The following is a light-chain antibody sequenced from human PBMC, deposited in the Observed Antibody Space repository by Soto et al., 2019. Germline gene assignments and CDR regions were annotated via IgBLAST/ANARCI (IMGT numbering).Light chain of an antibody. Sequence: EVVFTQSPFTLSLSPGERATLSCRASENINNRLAWYQQTPGQAPRLLIYGASTRATGIPDRFRDSGSGTEFTLTIGSLQSEDFAVYYCQQYSDWPPWTFGQGTKVDIK. J-gene: IGKJ1*01. CDR1: ENINNR. V-gene: IGKV3-15*01. CDR3: QQYSDWPPWT. CDR2: GAS.